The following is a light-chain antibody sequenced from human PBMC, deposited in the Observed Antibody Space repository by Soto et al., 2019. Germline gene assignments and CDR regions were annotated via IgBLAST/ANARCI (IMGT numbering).Light chain of an antibody. CDR1: SSNIGSKT. J-gene: IGLJ2*01. V-gene: IGLV1-44*01. CDR3: AAWDDSLNGVI. CDR2: NNN. Sequence: QAVVTQPPSASGTPGQRVTISCSGSSSNIGSKTVNWYQQVPGTATKLLIYNNNQRPSGVPDRFSGSKSGTSASLAISALQSEDEADYYCAAWDDSLNGVIFGGGTKVTVL.